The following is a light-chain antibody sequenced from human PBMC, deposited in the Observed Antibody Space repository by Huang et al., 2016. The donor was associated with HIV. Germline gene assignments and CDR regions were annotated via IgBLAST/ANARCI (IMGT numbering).Light chain of an antibody. V-gene: IGKV2-28*01. J-gene: IGKJ2*01. CDR3: MQGLRTPRT. Sequence: DVVMTQSPLSLPVTPGEPASISCRSRQRLLHSDGNNYFDWYLQKPGQSPQLLIDLGSNRASGVPERFSGSGSGTDFTLKISRVEAEDVGVYYCMQGLRTPRTFGQGTRLEIK. CDR2: LGS. CDR1: QRLLHSDGNNY.